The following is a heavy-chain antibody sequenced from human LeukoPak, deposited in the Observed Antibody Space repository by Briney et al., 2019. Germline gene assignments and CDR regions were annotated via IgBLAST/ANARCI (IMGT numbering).Heavy chain of an antibody. Sequence: SETLSLTCTVSGGSISSYYWSWIRQPPGKGLEWIGYIYYSGSTNYNPSLKSRVTISVDTSKNQFSLKLSSVTAADTAVYYCARAKQQQLDAFDIWGQGTMVTVSS. CDR1: GGSISSYY. V-gene: IGHV4-59*08. CDR3: ARAKQQQLDAFDI. D-gene: IGHD6-13*01. CDR2: IYYSGST. J-gene: IGHJ3*02.